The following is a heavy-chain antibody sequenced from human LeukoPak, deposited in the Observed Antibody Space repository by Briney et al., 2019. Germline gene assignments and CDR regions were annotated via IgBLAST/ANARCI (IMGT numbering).Heavy chain of an antibody. Sequence: ASVKVSCKASGHTFTSYGISWVRQAPGQGLEWMGWINPNSGGTNYAQKFQGRVTMTRDTSISTAYMELSRLRSDDTAVYYCARVSYYDILTGYPFRGFWFDPWGQGTLVTVSS. V-gene: IGHV1-2*02. CDR2: INPNSGGT. CDR3: ARVSYYDILTGYPFRGFWFDP. CDR1: GHTFTSYG. D-gene: IGHD3-9*01. J-gene: IGHJ5*02.